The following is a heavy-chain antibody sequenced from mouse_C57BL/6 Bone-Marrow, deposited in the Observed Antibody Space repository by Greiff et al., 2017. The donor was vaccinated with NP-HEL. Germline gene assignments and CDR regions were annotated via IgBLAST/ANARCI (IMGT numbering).Heavy chain of an antibody. CDR3: ARPRYYYGSSENAMDY. V-gene: IGHV14-3*01. CDR1: GFNINNTS. CDR2: IDPASGNT. Sequence: VQLQQSVAELVRPGASVKLSCTASGFNINNTSMHWVKQRPEQGLEWIGRIDPASGNTKYAPKFLGKATITADTSSNTAYLQLSSLTSEDTAIYDCARPRYYYGSSENAMDYWGQGTSVTVSS. D-gene: IGHD1-1*01. J-gene: IGHJ4*01.